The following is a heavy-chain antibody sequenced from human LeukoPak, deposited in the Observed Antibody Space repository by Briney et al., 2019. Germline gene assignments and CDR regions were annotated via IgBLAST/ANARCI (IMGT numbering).Heavy chain of an antibody. CDR1: GFTFSSYA. CDR2: ISGSGGST. J-gene: IGHJ4*02. D-gene: IGHD2-15*01. V-gene: IGHV3-23*01. CDR3: AKDEGDIVVVVAASPFDY. Sequence: PGGSLRLSCAASGFTFSSYAMSWVRQAPGKGLERVSAISGSGGSTYYADSVRGRFTISRDNSKNTLYLQMNSLRAEDRAVYYCAKDEGDIVVVVAASPFDYWGQGTLVTVSS.